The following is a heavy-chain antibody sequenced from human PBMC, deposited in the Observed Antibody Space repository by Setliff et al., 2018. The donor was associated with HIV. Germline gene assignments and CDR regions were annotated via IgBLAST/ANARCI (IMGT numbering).Heavy chain of an antibody. CDR1: GGSIRADGHC. V-gene: IGHV4-61*09. CDR2: ICSTGSI. J-gene: IGHJ4*02. CDR3: ARLGYSIDLRRLDY. Sequence: SETLSLTCSVSGGSIRADGHCWTWFRQPAGKGLEWIGHICSTGSISYNPSLKSRVTISIDTSKNQFSLKLNSVTATDTALYYCARLGYSIDLRRLDYWGQGAQVTVSS. D-gene: IGHD6-13*01.